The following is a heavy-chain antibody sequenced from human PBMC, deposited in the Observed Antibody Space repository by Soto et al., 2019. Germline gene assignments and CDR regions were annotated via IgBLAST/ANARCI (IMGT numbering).Heavy chain of an antibody. CDR2: IYYSGST. Sequence: QVQLQESGPGLVKPSETLSLTCTVSGGSVSSGSYYWSWIRQPPGKGLEWIGYIYYSGSTNYNPSIKIRVTISVATSKYQFSLKLSSVTAADTALYYCARLLPYDCSGYVGFDFWSQGTLVTVSS. J-gene: IGHJ4*02. D-gene: IGHD3-22*01. CDR1: GGSVSSGSYY. CDR3: ARLLPYDCSGYVGFDF. V-gene: IGHV4-61*01.